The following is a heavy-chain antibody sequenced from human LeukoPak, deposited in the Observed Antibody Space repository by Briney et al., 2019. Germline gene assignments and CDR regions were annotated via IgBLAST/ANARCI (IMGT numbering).Heavy chain of an antibody. CDR1: GFTFTASA. J-gene: IGHJ3*02. Sequence: SVKVSCKASGFTFTASAVQWVRQARGQRLEWIGRIVVGSGNTDHAQKFQGRLTITRDISTSTAYMELSSLTSDDTAVYYCAAVPNANAWYWDDAFDIWGQGTMVTVSS. CDR3: AAVPNANAWYWDDAFDI. D-gene: IGHD2-8*02. CDR2: IVVGSGNT. V-gene: IGHV1-58*01.